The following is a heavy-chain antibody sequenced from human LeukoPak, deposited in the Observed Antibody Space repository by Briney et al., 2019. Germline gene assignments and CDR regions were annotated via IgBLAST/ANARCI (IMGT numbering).Heavy chain of an antibody. Sequence: QPGGFLRLSRSASGFTFSSYAIHWVRQAPGKGLEYVSAISSNGGSTYYADSVTGRFTISRDNSKNTLYLQMSSLRAEDTAVYYCVKGVEDYDILTGVFDVWGQGTTVTVSS. V-gene: IGHV3-64D*06. D-gene: IGHD3-9*01. CDR1: GFTFSSYA. J-gene: IGHJ6*02. CDR2: ISSNGGST. CDR3: VKGVEDYDILTGVFDV.